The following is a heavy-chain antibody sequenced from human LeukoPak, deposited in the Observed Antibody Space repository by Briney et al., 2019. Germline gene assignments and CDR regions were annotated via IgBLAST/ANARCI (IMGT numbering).Heavy chain of an antibody. Sequence: GASVKVSCKVSGYTLAELSMHWVRQAPGKGLEWMGGFDPEDGETIYAQKFQGRVTMTEDTSTDTAYMELSSLRSEDTAVYYCATGIVAVYYYGMDVWGQGTTVTVSS. D-gene: IGHD2-15*01. CDR3: ATGIVAVYYYGMDV. V-gene: IGHV1-24*01. CDR1: GYTLAELS. CDR2: FDPEDGET. J-gene: IGHJ6*02.